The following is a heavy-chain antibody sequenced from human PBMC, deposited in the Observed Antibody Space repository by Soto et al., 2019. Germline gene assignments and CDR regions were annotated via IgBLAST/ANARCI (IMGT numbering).Heavy chain of an antibody. CDR3: ARRLTDYPNWLDP. CDR1: GGSISSYY. D-gene: IGHD3-9*01. Sequence: SETLSLTCTVSGGSISSYYWSWIRQPPGKGLEWIGYIYCSGSTNYNPSLKSRVTISVDTSKNQFSLKLSSVTAADTAVYYCARRLTDYPNWLDPWGQGTLVTVSA. V-gene: IGHV4-59*08. J-gene: IGHJ5*02. CDR2: IYCSGST.